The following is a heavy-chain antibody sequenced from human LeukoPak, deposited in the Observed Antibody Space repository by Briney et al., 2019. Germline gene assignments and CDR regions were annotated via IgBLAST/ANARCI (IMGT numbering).Heavy chain of an antibody. Sequence: PGGSLRLSCAASGFIFSSHGMNWVRQAPGKGLEWVSGISPSGDITYYADSVKGRFTISRDNSKNTLYLQMNSLRAEDTAVYYCAKDAPTAYFDSWGQGTLVTVSS. V-gene: IGHV3-23*01. CDR3: AKDAPTAYFDS. CDR2: ISPSGDIT. CDR1: GFIFSSHG. D-gene: IGHD5-18*01. J-gene: IGHJ4*02.